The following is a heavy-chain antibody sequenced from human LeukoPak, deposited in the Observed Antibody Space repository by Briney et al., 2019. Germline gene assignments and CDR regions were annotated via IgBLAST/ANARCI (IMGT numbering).Heavy chain of an antibody. D-gene: IGHD6-6*01. CDR3: ARVRSSSIHDAFDI. J-gene: IGHJ3*02. Sequence: PGGSLRLSCAASGFTFSSYSMNWVRQAPGKGLEWVSSMSSSSSYIYYADSVKGRFTISRDNAKNSLYLQMNSLRAEDTAVYYCARVRSSSIHDAFDIWGQGTMVTVSS. CDR1: GFTFSSYS. V-gene: IGHV3-21*01. CDR2: MSSSSSYI.